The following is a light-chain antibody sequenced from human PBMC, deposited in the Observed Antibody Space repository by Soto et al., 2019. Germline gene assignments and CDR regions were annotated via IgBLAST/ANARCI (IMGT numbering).Light chain of an antibody. V-gene: IGLV4-69*01. CDR1: SGHSNFA. CDR2: VNSDGSH. J-gene: IGLJ2*01. CDR3: PTSGTGTHVV. Sequence: QLVLTQSPSASASLGASVKLTCTLSSGHSNFAIAWHQQQPDRGPRSLMKVNSDGSHDKGDGIPARFSGSTSGAERYLTISSLQSEDEADYYCPTSGTGTHVVFGGGTKLTVL.